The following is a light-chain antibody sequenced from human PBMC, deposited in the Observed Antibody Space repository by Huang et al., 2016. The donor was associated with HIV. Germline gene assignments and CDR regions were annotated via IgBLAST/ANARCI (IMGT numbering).Light chain of an antibody. CDR3: MQAQQTPYT. V-gene: IGKV2-28*01. Sequence: DIVMTQSPLSLAVTPGEPASISCRSSQSILHSNGYNYLDWYVQKPGQSPQLLIYMGSNRASGVPDRISGGGSGVEFTLKISRVEAEYVGVYYCMQAQQTPYTFGPGTKLEIK. CDR1: QSILHSNGYNY. J-gene: IGKJ2*01. CDR2: MGS.